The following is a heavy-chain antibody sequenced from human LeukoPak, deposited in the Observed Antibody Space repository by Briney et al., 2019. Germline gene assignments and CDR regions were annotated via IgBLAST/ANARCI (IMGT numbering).Heavy chain of an antibody. J-gene: IGHJ4*02. CDR2: ISYSGST. D-gene: IGHD1-26*01. Sequence: SETLSLTCTVSGDSITSGGYYWSWIRQHPGKGLEWIGYISYSGSTYYIPSLKSRLTISVDTSKNQFSLKLSSVTVADTAVYYCAKFGGSFAFLDYWGQGTLVTVSS. CDR1: GDSITSGGYY. CDR3: AKFGGSFAFLDY. V-gene: IGHV4-31*03.